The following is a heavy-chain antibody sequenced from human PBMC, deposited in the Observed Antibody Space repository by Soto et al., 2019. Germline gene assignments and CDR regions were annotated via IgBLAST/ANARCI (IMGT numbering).Heavy chain of an antibody. CDR1: GFIFSNYG. Sequence: QVQLVESGGGVVQPGTSLTLSCSASGFIFSNYGMHWVRQAPGKGLEWVSIISYDGSRKHYVDSVKGRFTISRDNSKNTLDLLMNSLRAEDTAVYYCAKDIHPGRDTYHYGADYWGQGTLVAVSS. J-gene: IGHJ4*02. CDR2: ISYDGSRK. D-gene: IGHD5-12*01. CDR3: AKDIHPGRDTYHYGADY. V-gene: IGHV3-30*18.